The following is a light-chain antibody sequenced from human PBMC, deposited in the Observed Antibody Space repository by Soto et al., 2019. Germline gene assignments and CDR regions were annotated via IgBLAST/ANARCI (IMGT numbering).Light chain of an antibody. J-gene: IGKJ2*01. CDR1: QTISSGY. CDR3: HQYGNSPYT. Sequence: EIVLTQSPGTLSLSPGERATLSCRASQTISSGYLAWHQQKPGQAPRLLIYAASSRAAGIPDRFSGSESGTDFTLTISRLEPEDFAVYYCHQYGNSPYTFDQGTKLEI. V-gene: IGKV3-20*01. CDR2: AAS.